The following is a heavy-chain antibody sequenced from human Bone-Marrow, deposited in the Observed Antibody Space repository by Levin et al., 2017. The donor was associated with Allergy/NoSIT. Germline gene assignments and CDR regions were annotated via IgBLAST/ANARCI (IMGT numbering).Heavy chain of an antibody. J-gene: IGHJ4*02. Sequence: GESLKISCAASGFSFSSYWIHWVRQVPGKGLVWVSRINSDATGTSYADSVKGRFIISRDNSKNTLYLQMNSLRAEDTGSYYCARDWALTGIDEPTILNDHWGQGTLVTVSS. V-gene: IGHV3-74*01. CDR1: GFSFSSYW. D-gene: IGHD3-9*01. CDR2: INSDATGT. CDR3: ARDWALTGIDEPTILNDH.